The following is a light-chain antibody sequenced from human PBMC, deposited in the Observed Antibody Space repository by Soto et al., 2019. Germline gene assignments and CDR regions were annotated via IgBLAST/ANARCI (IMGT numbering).Light chain of an antibody. CDR2: GTS. CDR1: QSVSSN. J-gene: IGKJ1*01. V-gene: IGKV3-15*01. Sequence: EIVLTQSPATLSVSPWERVALSCRASQSVSSNLAWYQQKPGQAPRLLIFGTSTRATGIPARFSGSGSGTEFTLTISSLQSEDFAVYYCHQYNFWPTFGQGTKVDIK. CDR3: HQYNFWPT.